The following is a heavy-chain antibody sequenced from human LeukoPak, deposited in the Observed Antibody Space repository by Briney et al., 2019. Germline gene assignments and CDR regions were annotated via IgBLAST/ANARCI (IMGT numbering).Heavy chain of an antibody. CDR1: GFSFSRYS. V-gene: IGHV3-48*04. CDR2: IGSINDRTT. J-gene: IGHJ4*02. CDR3: GREWAVDF. Sequence: PGGSLRLSCTASGFSFSRYSVNWVRQAPGKGLEWVSYIGSINDRTTHYADSVRGRFTISRDHAKNSLYLQMNSLRVEDTAVYYCGREWAVDFWGQGTLVTVSS.